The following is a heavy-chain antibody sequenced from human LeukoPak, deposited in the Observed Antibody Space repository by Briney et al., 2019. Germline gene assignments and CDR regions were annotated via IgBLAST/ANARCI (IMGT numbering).Heavy chain of an antibody. V-gene: IGHV3-23*01. J-gene: IGHJ5*02. CDR2: ISGSGGST. CDR3: AKVSLGTAMTS. Sequence: GGSLRLSCAAPGFTFSTYAMSWVPQAPGKGLDWLSAISGSGGSTYYADSVKGRFTISRDNSKNTLYLQLDSLRAEDTAVYYCAKVSLGTAMTSWGQGTLVTVSS. D-gene: IGHD5-18*01. CDR1: GFTFSTYA.